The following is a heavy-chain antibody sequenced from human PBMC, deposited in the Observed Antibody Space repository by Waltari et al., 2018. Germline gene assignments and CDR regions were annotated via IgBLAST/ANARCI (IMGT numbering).Heavy chain of an antibody. Sequence: QVQLVESGGGVAQPGTSLRLSCAASGFTFSNYDIHWVRQAPGKGLEGRTFMGSDGSGVFYADAVKGRFAFSRDNSKDTVYLQMNSLRAEDTAVYYCARERSRDPFDIWGQGTMVTVSS. V-gene: IGHV3-33*01. J-gene: IGHJ3*02. CDR1: GFTFSNYD. CDR2: MGSDGSGV. CDR3: ARERSRDPFDI.